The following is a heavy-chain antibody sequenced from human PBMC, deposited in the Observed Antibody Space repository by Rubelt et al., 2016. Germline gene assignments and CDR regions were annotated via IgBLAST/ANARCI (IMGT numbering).Heavy chain of an antibody. CDR3: AREGSGWALVDY. V-gene: IGHV3-74*01. CDR1: GFAFSSYS. Sequence: EVQLVESGGGLVKPGGSLRLSCAASGFAFSSYSMNWVRQAPGKGLEWVSRINSDGGATTYADSVQGRFSISRDNAKNTLYLQMHSLTVEDTAVYYCAREGSGWALVDYWGQGTLVTVSS. D-gene: IGHD6-25*01. CDR2: INSDGGAT. J-gene: IGHJ4*02.